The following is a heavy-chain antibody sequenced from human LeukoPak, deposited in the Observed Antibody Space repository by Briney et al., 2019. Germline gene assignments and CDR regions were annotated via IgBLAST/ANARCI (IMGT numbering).Heavy chain of an antibody. J-gene: IGHJ6*02. D-gene: IGHD2/OR15-2a*01. V-gene: IGHV4-4*07. CDR2: IHSSGSI. CDR1: GGSISNYY. CDR3: ARGTFKDGLDV. Sequence: SETLSLTCTVSGGSISNYYWSWIRQPAGKGLDWIGRIHSSGSINHNPSLKSRVTLSVDTSKNQFSLKLTSVAAADTAVYYCARGTFKDGLDVWGQGTTVTVSS.